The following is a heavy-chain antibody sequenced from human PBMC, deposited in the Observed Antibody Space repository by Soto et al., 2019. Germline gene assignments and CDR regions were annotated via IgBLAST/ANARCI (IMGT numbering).Heavy chain of an antibody. Sequence: QVQLVQSGAEVKTPGSSVKVSCKTSGGLFSVFSFNWVRQAPGQGLEWMGGVLPITGSTDYAQKFQGRLTITADRSTSTIYMELSRLTSDETANYYCATIRVRGGPLRFEDGGQGTLISVSS. CDR3: ATIRVRGGPLRFED. CDR2: VLPITGST. D-gene: IGHD5-12*01. J-gene: IGHJ4*01. CDR1: GGLFSVFS. V-gene: IGHV1-69*06.